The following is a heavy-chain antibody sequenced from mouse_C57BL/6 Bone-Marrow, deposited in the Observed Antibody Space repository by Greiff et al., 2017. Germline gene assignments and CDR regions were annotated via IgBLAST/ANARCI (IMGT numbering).Heavy chain of an antibody. V-gene: IGHV14-4*01. J-gene: IGHJ2*01. CDR2: IDPENGDT. CDR1: GFNIKDDY. D-gene: IGHD2-12*01. Sequence: VQLKESGAELVRPGASVKLSCTASGFNIKDDYMHWVKQRPEQGLEWIGWIDPENGDTEYASKFQGKATITADTSSNTAYLQLSSLTSEDTAVYYCTVYYSPYYFDYWSQGTTRTVSS. CDR3: TVYYSPYYFDY.